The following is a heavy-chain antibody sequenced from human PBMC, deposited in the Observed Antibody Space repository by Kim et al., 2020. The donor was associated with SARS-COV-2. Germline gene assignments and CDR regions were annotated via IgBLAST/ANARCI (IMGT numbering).Heavy chain of an antibody. CDR3: ARVGLYYDILTGVWGAFDI. D-gene: IGHD3-9*01. Sequence: GSLRLSCAASGFTFSSYAMHWVRQAPGKGLEWVAVISYDGSNKYYADSVKGRFTISRDNSKNTLYLQMNSLRAEDTAVYYCARVGLYYDILTGVWGAFDIWGQGTMVTVSS. J-gene: IGHJ3*02. CDR2: ISYDGSNK. V-gene: IGHV3-30*04. CDR1: GFTFSSYA.